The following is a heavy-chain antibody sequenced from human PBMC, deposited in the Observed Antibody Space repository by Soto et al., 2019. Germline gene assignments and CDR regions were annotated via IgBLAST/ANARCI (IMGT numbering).Heavy chain of an antibody. CDR1: GFTFSSYA. V-gene: IGHV3-23*01. CDR2: ISGSGGTT. Sequence: EVQLLESGGGLVQPGGSLRLSCAVSGFTFSSYAMSWVRQAPGKGLEWVSAISGSGGTTYYADSVKGRFSISRDNSKNTLYLQMNSLRAEDTAVYYCAKESQYRRPAGADYLGQGTLVAVSS. CDR3: AKESQYRRPAGADY. D-gene: IGHD2-2*01. J-gene: IGHJ4*02.